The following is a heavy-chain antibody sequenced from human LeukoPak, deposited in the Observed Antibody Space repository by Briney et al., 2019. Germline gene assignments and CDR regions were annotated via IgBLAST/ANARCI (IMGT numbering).Heavy chain of an antibody. Sequence: SETLSLTCAVSGCSISSGHYWGWIRRPPGKGLEWIGSIYHSGGTYYNPSLKSRVTISVDTSKNQFSLKMKSVTAADTAVYYCAGFTPAVDYCSQGTLVTVSS. V-gene: IGHV4-38-2*01. CDR3: AGFTPAVDY. CDR2: IYHSGGT. D-gene: IGHD3-10*01. J-gene: IGHJ4*02. CDR1: GCSISSGHY.